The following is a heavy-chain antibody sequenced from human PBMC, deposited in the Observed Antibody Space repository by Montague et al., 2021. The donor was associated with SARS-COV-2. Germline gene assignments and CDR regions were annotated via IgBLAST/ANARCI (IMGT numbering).Heavy chain of an antibody. D-gene: IGHD2-15*01. V-gene: IGHV3-30-3*01. CDR3: ARVLLSGMDV. CDR1: GFTFSSYA. CDR2: ISYDGSNK. Sequence: SLRLSCAASGFTFSSYAMHWVRQAPGKGLEGVAVISYDGSNKYYADSVKGRFTISRDNSKNTLYLQMNSLRAEDTAVYYCARVLLSGMDVWGQGTTVTVSS. J-gene: IGHJ6*02.